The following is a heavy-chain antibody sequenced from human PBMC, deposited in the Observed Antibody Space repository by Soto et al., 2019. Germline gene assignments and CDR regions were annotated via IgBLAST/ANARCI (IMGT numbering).Heavy chain of an antibody. Sequence: QVQLQQWGAGLLKPSETLSLTCAVYGGSFSGYYWSWIRQPPGKGLEWIGEITHSGSTNYNPSLKSRVTISVDTSNNQFSRKLSSVTAADTAVYYCARGFTIFGVVIRLDYWGQGTLVTVSS. CDR2: ITHSGST. J-gene: IGHJ4*02. CDR1: GGSFSGYY. V-gene: IGHV4-34*01. D-gene: IGHD3-3*01. CDR3: ARGFTIFGVVIRLDY.